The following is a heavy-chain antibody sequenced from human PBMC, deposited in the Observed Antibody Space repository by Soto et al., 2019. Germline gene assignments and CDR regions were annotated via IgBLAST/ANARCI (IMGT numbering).Heavy chain of an antibody. D-gene: IGHD6-13*01. Sequence: SETLSLTCTVSGGSISSYYWSWIRQPPGKGLEWIGYIYYSGSTNYNPSLKSRVTISVDTSKNQFSLKLSSVTAADTAVYYCARVAAASWFDTWGQGTLVTVSS. CDR1: GGSISSYY. CDR3: ARVAAASWFDT. CDR2: IYYSGST. V-gene: IGHV4-59*01. J-gene: IGHJ5*02.